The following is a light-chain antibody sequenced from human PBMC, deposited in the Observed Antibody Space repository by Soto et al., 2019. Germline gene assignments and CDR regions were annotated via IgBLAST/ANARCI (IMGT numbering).Light chain of an antibody. CDR2: DVT. V-gene: IGLV2-14*03. CDR1: SSDVGGYNY. Sequence: QSVLTQPASVSGSPGQSITISCTGTSSDVGGYNYVSWYQHHPGKAPKLMIYDVTNRPSGVSNRFSGSKSGNTASLTISGLHAEDEADYYCTSYTTSSPYLVFGGGTKVTVL. CDR3: TSYTTSSPYLV. J-gene: IGLJ3*02.